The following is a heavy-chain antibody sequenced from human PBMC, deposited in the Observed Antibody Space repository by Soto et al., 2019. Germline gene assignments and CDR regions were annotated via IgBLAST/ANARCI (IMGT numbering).Heavy chain of an antibody. Sequence: ASETLSLTCIVSGGSISSSSYYWGWIRQPPGKGLEWIASIYYSGSTYYNPSLESRVTISVDTSKNQFSLKLSSVTAADTAVYYCAILRGYLDYWGQGTLVTVSS. V-gene: IGHV4-39*01. CDR2: IYYSGST. D-gene: IGHD2-15*01. CDR1: GGSISSSSYY. J-gene: IGHJ4*02. CDR3: AILRGYLDY.